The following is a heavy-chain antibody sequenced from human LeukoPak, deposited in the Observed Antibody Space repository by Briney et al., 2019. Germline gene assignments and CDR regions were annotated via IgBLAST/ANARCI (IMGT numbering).Heavy chain of an antibody. D-gene: IGHD6-6*01. Sequence: PGGSLRLSCAASGFTFSSYALSWVRQPPGKGLEWIGEINHSGSTNYNPSLKSRVTISVDTSKNQFSLKLSSVTAADTAVYYCARGPHDSSSSGVGFDYWGQGTLVTVSS. CDR3: ARGPHDSSSSGVGFDY. V-gene: IGHV4-34*01. CDR1: GFTFSSYA. J-gene: IGHJ4*02. CDR2: INHSGST.